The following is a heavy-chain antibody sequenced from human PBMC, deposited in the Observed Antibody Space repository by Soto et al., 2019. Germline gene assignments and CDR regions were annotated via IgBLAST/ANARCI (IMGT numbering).Heavy chain of an antibody. CDR3: ARNVAYCGGDCSSLLDY. CDR1: GGSISSSSYY. D-gene: IGHD2-21*02. CDR2: IYYSGST. Sequence: QLQLQESGPGLVKPSETLSLTCTVSGGSISSSSYYWGWIRQPPGKGLEWIGSIYYSGSTYYNPSLESRVTISVDTSKNQFSLKLSSVTAADTAVYYCARNVAYCGGDCSSLLDYWGQGTLVTVSS. V-gene: IGHV4-39*01. J-gene: IGHJ4*02.